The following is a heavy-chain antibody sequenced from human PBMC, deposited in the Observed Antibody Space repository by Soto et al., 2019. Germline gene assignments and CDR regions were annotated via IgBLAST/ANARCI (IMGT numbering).Heavy chain of an antibody. CDR2: VTYDGIDR. CDR1: GFTLSGHG. D-gene: IGHD3-10*01. J-gene: IGHJ4*02. V-gene: IGHV3-30*03. Sequence: QVQLVASGGGVVQPGRSLSLSCAASGFTLSGHGLHWVRQAPGKGLEWVAVVTYDGIDRHYPDSVKGRFTITRDTSKNMFYLQMNSLRIEDTAMYFCAREKNSGYYRTVDYWGQGTLVTVSS. CDR3: AREKNSGYYRTVDY.